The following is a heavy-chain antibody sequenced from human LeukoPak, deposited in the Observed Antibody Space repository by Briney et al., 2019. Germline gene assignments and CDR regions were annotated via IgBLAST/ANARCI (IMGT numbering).Heavy chain of an antibody. CDR3: AKVDGTGNSVFDY. Sequence: GGSLRLSCAASGFTFNTYWMRWVRQARGKGLVWVSRINPDGRTTNYADSVKGRFTISRDNAKNTLYLQMNSLRVDDTATYYCAKVDGTGNSVFDYWGQGTLVPVSS. CDR1: GFTFNTYW. CDR2: INPDGRTT. J-gene: IGHJ4*02. D-gene: IGHD6-19*01. V-gene: IGHV3-74*01.